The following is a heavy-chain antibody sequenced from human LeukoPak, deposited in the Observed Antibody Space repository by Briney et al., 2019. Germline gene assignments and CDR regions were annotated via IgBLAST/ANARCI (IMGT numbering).Heavy chain of an antibody. Sequence: ASVKVSCKASGYTFTSYGINWVRQAPGQGLEWMGWISAYNGNTNYAQKLQGRVTMTTDTSTSTAYMELRSLRSDDTAVYYCASSSSDYYGSGYYYYMDVWGKGTTVTVSS. J-gene: IGHJ6*03. V-gene: IGHV1-18*01. CDR3: ASSSSDYYGSGYYYYMDV. CDR2: ISAYNGNT. D-gene: IGHD3-10*01. CDR1: GYTFTSYG.